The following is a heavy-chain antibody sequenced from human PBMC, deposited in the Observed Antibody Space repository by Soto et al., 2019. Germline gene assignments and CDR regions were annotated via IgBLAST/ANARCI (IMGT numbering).Heavy chain of an antibody. CDR3: ARVPGGYCSSTSCYEGDAFDI. Sequence: QVQLVQSGAEVKKPGASVKVSCKASGYTFTSYGISWVRQAPGQGLEWMGWISAYNGNTNYAQKLQGRVTMTTDTSTSTAYMELRSLRSDDTAVDYCARVPGGYCSSTSCYEGDAFDIWGKGTMVTVSS. D-gene: IGHD2-2*01. V-gene: IGHV1-18*04. CDR2: ISAYNGNT. J-gene: IGHJ3*02. CDR1: GYTFTSYG.